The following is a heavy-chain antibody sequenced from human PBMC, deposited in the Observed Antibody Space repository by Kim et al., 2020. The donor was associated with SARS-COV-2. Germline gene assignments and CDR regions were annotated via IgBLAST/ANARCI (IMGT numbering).Heavy chain of an antibody. CDR3: ARYYDILTGYRSPVDY. D-gene: IGHD3-9*01. J-gene: IGHJ4*02. Sequence: VKGRLTSSRDNAKNSLYLQMNGLRAEDTAVYYCARYYDILTGYRSPVDYWGQGTLVTVSS. V-gene: IGHV3-11*03.